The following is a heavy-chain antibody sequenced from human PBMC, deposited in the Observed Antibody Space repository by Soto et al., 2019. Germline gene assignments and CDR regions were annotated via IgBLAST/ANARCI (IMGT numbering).Heavy chain of an antibody. D-gene: IGHD1-26*01. CDR2: ISTYNGDT. CDR1: GYSFTSYG. V-gene: IGHV1-18*01. CDR3: ARDLNSASYYNY. Sequence: QVQLVQSGAEVKKPGASVKVSCKASGYSFTSYGISWVRRAPGQGLEWMGWISTYNGDTNYAQKLQGRLTMTTDTSTSTAYMELRSLRSDDTAVYFCARDLNSASYYNYWGQGTLVTVSS. J-gene: IGHJ4*02.